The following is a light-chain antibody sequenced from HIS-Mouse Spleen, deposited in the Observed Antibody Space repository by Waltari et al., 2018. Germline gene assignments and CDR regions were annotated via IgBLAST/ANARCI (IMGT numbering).Light chain of an antibody. CDR1: SSNIGSNT. V-gene: IGLV1-44*01. J-gene: IGLJ2*01. CDR2: SNT. CDR3: AAWDDSLNGVV. Sequence: QSVLTQPPSASGTPGQRVTISCSGSSSNIGSNTVNWYQQLPGTAPKLLIYSNTQRPSGVPVRFSGSKSGTSASLASSGLQSEDEADYYCAAWDDSLNGVVFGGGTKLTVL.